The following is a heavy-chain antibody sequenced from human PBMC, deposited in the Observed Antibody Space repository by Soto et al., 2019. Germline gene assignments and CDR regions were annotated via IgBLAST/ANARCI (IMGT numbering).Heavy chain of an antibody. D-gene: IGHD3-10*01. J-gene: IGHJ5*02. V-gene: IGHV1-8*01. CDR1: GYTFTSYD. CDR3: ARSASGSNYYGSGNWFDP. Sequence: ASVKVSCKASGYTFTSYDINWVRQATGQGLEWMGWMNPNSGNTGYAQKFQGRVTMTRDTSIRTAYLELSSLRSEDTAVYYCARSASGSNYYGSGNWFDPWGQGTLVTVSS. CDR2: MNPNSGNT.